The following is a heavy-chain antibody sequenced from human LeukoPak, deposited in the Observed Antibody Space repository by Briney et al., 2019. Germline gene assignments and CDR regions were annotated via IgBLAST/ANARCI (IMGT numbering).Heavy chain of an antibody. CDR2: ISTYIGVT. D-gene: IGHD4-11*01. V-gene: IGHV1-18*04. CDR3: ARDSDYSGNGNGDWFDP. J-gene: IGHJ5*02. Sequence: ASVKVSCKASGFRFTSFGVSWVRQAPGQGLGWMGWISTYIGVTHYAEKFEDRVTMTIGTSTTTAYMELRSLRYDDTAVYYCARDSDYSGNGNGDWFDPWGQGTVVTVSS. CDR1: GFRFTSFG.